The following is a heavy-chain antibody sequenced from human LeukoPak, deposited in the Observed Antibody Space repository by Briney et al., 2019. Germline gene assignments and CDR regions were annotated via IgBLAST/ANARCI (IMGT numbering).Heavy chain of an antibody. J-gene: IGHJ6*02. D-gene: IGHD6-19*01. V-gene: IGHV1-46*01. CDR3: ARGYDISGWYIPHFPDYYYYGMDV. CDR1: GYTFTSYY. CDR2: INPSGGST. Sequence: ASVKVSCKASGYTFTSYYMHWVRQAPGQGLEWMGIINPSGGSTNYAQKFQGRVTMTRDTSTSTVYMELSSLRSEDTAVYYCARGYDISGWYIPHFPDYYYYGMDVWGQGTTVTVSS.